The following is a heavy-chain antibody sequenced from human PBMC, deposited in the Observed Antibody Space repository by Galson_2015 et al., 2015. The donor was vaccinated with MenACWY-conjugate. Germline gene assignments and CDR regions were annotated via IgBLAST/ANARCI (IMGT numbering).Heavy chain of an antibody. J-gene: IGHJ4*02. CDR1: GFAFGGYL. V-gene: IGHV3-49*03. D-gene: IGHD2-15*01. CDR3: TRADHRYCSSTNCPFDH. CDR2: IQSKNYGANT. Sequence: SLRLSCATFGFAFGGYLMGWFRQAPGKGLEWVGYIQSKNYGANTQYAASVKDRFSISRDDSRSIAYLEMNSLKTEDTALYYCTRADHRYCSSTNCPFDHWGQGTLVTVSS.